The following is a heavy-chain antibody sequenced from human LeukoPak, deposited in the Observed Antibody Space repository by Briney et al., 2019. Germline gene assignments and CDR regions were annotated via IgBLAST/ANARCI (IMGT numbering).Heavy chain of an antibody. J-gene: IGHJ4*02. D-gene: IGHD6-19*01. CDR1: RFSFSSYG. V-gene: IGHV3-33*08. CDR2: IWYDGSNK. CDR3: ATDRSNSWVDY. Sequence: GGSLRLSCAASRFSFSSYGMHWVRQAPGKGLEWVAFIWYDGSNKYYVDSVKGRFTISRDNSKNTLFLQMSSLRVDDTAVYYCATDRSNSWVDYWGLGTLVTVAS.